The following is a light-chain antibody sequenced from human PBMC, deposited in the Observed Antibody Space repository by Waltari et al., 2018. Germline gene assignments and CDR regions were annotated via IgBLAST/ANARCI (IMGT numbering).Light chain of an antibody. V-gene: IGLV2-8*01. CDR3: SSYAGSNNYVA. CDR2: EVS. J-gene: IGLJ2*01. Sequence: QSALTQPPSAAGSPGPSVTISCTGTSSDVGGYDFVSWYQQPPGKAPKLMIYEVSKRPPGVPDRFSGSKSGNTASLTVSGLQGEDEADYYCSSYAGSNNYVAFGGGTKLTVL. CDR1: SSDVGGYDF.